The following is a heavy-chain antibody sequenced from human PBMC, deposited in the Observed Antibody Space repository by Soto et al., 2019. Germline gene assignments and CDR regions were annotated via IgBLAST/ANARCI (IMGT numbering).Heavy chain of an antibody. Sequence: QVQLVESGGGVVQPGRSLRLSCAASGFTFSSYGMHWVRQAPGKGLEWVAVISYDGSNKYYADSVKGRFTISRDNSKNTLYLQMNSLRAEDTAVYYCAKGTKMGFYYYYYMDVWGKGTTGTVSS. V-gene: IGHV3-30*18. CDR2: ISYDGSNK. J-gene: IGHJ6*03. D-gene: IGHD3-10*02. CDR1: GFTFSSYG. CDR3: AKGTKMGFYYYYYMDV.